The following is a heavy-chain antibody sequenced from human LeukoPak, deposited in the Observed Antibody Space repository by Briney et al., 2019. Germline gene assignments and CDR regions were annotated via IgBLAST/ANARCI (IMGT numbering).Heavy chain of an antibody. CDR2: IYYSGST. CDR3: ARVPGYCSSTSCYRNYYGMDV. J-gene: IGHJ6*04. D-gene: IGHD2-2*02. V-gene: IGHV4-59*01. Sequence: SETLSLTCTVSGGSISSYYWSWIRQPPGKGRGWIGYIYYSGSTNYNPSLKSRVTISVDTSKNQFSLKLSSVTAADTAVYYCARVPGYCSSTSCYRNYYGMDVWGKGTTVTVSS. CDR1: GGSISSYY.